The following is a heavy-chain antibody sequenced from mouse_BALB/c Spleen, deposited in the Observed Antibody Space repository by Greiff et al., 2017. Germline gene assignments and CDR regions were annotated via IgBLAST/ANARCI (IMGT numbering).Heavy chain of an antibody. CDR3: ARWDYGSSFPFAY. D-gene: IGHD1-1*01. CDR1: GYTFTEYT. V-gene: IGHV1-18*01. Sequence: EVQRVESGPELVKPGASVKISCKTSGYTFTEYTMHWVKQSHGKSLEWIGGINPNNGGTSYNQKFKGKATLTVDKSSSTAYMELRSLTSEDSAVYYCARWDYGSSFPFAYWGQGTLVTVSA. CDR2: INPNNGGT. J-gene: IGHJ3*01.